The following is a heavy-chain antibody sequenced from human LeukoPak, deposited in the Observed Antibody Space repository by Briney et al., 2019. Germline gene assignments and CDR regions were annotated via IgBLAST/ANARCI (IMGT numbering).Heavy chain of an antibody. D-gene: IGHD6-13*01. J-gene: IGHJ4*02. CDR3: ARASPQQLGPSNY. V-gene: IGHV1-2*02. Sequence: AASVKVSCKPSGYTFTGYYIQWVRQAPGQGLEWMGWINPHSGGTNYAPKFQGRVTMTTDTSTSTAYMELRSQRSDDTAVYYCARASPQQLGPSNYWGQGTLVTVSS. CDR2: INPHSGGT. CDR1: GYTFTGYY.